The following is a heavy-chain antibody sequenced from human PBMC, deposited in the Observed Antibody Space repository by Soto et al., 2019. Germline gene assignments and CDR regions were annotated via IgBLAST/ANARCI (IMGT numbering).Heavy chain of an antibody. V-gene: IGHV1-18*01. CDR3: ARDRGVAPPVAGNTHYYYYMDV. CDR1: GYSFTNYG. Sequence: QDQLVQSGAEVKKPGASVTVSCKASGYSFTNYGITWVRQAPGQGLEWMGWISGFNGNTHYAQKLQGRVTMTTDASTSPAYMELGRLISEDTAVYYCARDRGVAPPVAGNTHYYYYMDVWGKGTTVTVSS. J-gene: IGHJ6*03. CDR2: ISGFNGNT. D-gene: IGHD6-19*01.